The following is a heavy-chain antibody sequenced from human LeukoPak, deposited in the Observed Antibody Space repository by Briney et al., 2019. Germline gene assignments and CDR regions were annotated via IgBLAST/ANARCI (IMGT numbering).Heavy chain of an antibody. CDR2: LHADGIER. CDR3: ARGGYSFDY. CDR1: GFTLSGYW. D-gene: IGHD5-12*01. Sequence: GGSLRLSCAASGFTLSGYWMSWVREAPGKGLEWVARLHADGIERYYVDPVKGRFTISRDNAKNSLHLQMYSLRLDDTAVYYCARGGYSFDYLGQGTLVTVSS. J-gene: IGHJ4*02. V-gene: IGHV3-7*01.